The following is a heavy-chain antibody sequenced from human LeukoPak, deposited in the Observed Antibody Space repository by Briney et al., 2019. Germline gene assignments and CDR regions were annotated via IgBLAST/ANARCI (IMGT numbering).Heavy chain of an antibody. Sequence: PGGSLRLSCAASGFTVSSNYMSWVRQAPGKGLEWVSVIYSGGTTYYADSVKGRFTISRDGSGNTLYLQMNSLRAKDTAVYFCARQIPLAGTFYFDNWGQGTLVTVSS. D-gene: IGHD6-19*01. CDR3: ARQIPLAGTFYFDN. J-gene: IGHJ4*02. V-gene: IGHV3-53*01. CDR1: GFTVSSNY. CDR2: IYSGGTT.